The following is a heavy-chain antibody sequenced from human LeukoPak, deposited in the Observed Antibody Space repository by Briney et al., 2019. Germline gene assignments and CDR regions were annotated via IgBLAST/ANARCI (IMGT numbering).Heavy chain of an antibody. D-gene: IGHD2-2*01. CDR3: ARIRYCGGISCYYIDY. CDR2: IDPNTGDS. Sequence: ASVTVSCKASGYTFTGYYIHWVRQAPGQGLEGMGWIDPNTGDSNYVQKFQGRVTMTRDTSISTAYMELSRLRSDDTAFYYCARIRYCGGISCYYIDYWGQGTLVTVSS. J-gene: IGHJ4*02. CDR1: GYTFTGYY. V-gene: IGHV1-2*02.